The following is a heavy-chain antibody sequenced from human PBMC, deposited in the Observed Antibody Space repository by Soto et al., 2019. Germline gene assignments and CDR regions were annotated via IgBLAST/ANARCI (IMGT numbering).Heavy chain of an antibody. V-gene: IGHV1-69*12. D-gene: IGHD6-13*01. J-gene: IGHJ3*02. CDR2: IIPIFGTA. CDR1: GGTFSSYA. Sequence: QVQLVQSGAEVKKPGSSVKVSCKASGGTFSSYAISWVRQAPGQGLEWMGGIIPIFGTANYAQKFQGRVTIPADESTSTAYMELSSLRSEDTAVYYCARVGRPGQQLEDDAFDIWGQGTMVTVSS. CDR3: ARVGRPGQQLEDDAFDI.